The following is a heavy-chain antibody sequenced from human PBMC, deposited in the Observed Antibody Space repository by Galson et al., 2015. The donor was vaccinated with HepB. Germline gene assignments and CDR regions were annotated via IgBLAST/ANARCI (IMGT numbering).Heavy chain of an antibody. V-gene: IGHV3-48*01. CDR2: ISGSGSSK. CDR1: GFTFSSYS. Sequence: SLRLSCAASGFTFSSYSMNWVRRAPGRGLEWVSYISGSGSSKTYADSVEGRFTISRDNVKNLLYLQMNSLRAEDTALYYCARRGGRRDEDNWGQGTLVTVSS. CDR3: ARRGGRRDEDN. J-gene: IGHJ4*02. D-gene: IGHD5-24*01.